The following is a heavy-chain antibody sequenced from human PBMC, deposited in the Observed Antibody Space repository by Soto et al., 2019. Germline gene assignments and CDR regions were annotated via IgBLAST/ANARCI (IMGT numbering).Heavy chain of an antibody. CDR1: GVSIISYY. Sequence: SETLSLTCTVSGVSIISYYWSWILQPPWKGLEWIGYIYYSGSTNYNPSLKSRVTISVDTSKNQFSLKLSSVTAADTAVYYCARGGIAAAAPRGLFDYRGQGTLVLVSS. J-gene: IGHJ4*02. D-gene: IGHD6-13*01. CDR2: IYYSGST. CDR3: ARGGIAAAAPRGLFDY. V-gene: IGHV4-59*01.